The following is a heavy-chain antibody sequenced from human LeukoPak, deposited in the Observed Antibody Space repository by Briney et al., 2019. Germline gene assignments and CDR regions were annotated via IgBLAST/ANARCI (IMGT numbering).Heavy chain of an antibody. V-gene: IGHV4-59*08. CDR1: GGSISSYY. J-gene: IGHJ4*02. Sequence: TSETLSLTCTVSGGSISSYYWSWIRQPPGKGLEWIGYIYYSGSTNYNPSLKSRVTISVDTSKNQFSLKLSSVTAADTAVYCCARQVPPRDQFDYWGQGTLVTVSS. CDR3: ARQVPPRDQFDY. D-gene: IGHD3-10*01. CDR2: IYYSGST.